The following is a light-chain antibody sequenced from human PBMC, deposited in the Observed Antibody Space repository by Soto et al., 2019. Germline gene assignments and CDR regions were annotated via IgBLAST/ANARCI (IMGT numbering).Light chain of an antibody. Sequence: DIQMTQSPSSLSASVGDRVTITCRASQSISSYLHWYQQKPGKAPKLLIYAASSLQSGVPSRFSGSGSGTEFTLTXSSLQPEXFATYYCQQSYSTPRTFGHGTKVDIK. CDR2: AAS. V-gene: IGKV1-39*01. CDR3: QQSYSTPRT. CDR1: QSISSY. J-gene: IGKJ3*01.